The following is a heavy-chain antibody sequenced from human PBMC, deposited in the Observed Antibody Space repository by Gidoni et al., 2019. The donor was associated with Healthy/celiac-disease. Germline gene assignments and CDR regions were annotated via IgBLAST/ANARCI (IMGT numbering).Heavy chain of an antibody. CDR2: ISSSSSYT. V-gene: IGHV3-11*05. CDR3: ARDIGGYCSGGSCPITVYYGMDV. J-gene: IGHJ6*02. D-gene: IGHD2-15*01. Sequence: QVQLVESGGGLVKPGGSLRLSCAASGFTFSDYYMSWIRQAPGKGLEWVSYISSSSSYTNYADSVKGRFTISRDNAKNSLYLQMNSLRAEDTAVYYCARDIGGYCSGGSCPITVYYGMDVWGQGTTVTVSS. CDR1: GFTFSDYY.